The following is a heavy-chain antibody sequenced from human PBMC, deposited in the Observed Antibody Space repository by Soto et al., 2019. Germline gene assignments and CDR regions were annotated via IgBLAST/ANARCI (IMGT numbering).Heavy chain of an antibody. CDR3: AKDQVSGDSSGYYYGDDAFDI. CDR1: GFTFSSYG. CDR2: ISYDGSNK. Sequence: PGGSLRLSCAASGFTFSSYGIHWVRQAPGKGLEWVAVISYDGSNKYYADSVKGRFTISRDNSKNTLHLQMNSLRAEDTAVYYCAKDQVSGDSSGYYYGDDAFDIWGQGTMVTVSS. V-gene: IGHV3-30*18. D-gene: IGHD3-22*01. J-gene: IGHJ3*02.